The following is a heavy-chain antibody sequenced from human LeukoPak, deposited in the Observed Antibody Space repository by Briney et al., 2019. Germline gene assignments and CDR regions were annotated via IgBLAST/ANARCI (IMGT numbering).Heavy chain of an antibody. D-gene: IGHD3-22*01. J-gene: IGHJ4*02. Sequence: ASVKVSCKASGYTFSSYAIGWVRQAPGQGLEWMGWINVYNGNRNYAQNFQDRVTMTTDTSTSTAYMELRSLRSDDTALYYCARNYDRRPFDYWGQGTLVTVSS. CDR2: INVYNGNR. CDR1: GYTFSSYA. CDR3: ARNYDRRPFDY. V-gene: IGHV1-18*01.